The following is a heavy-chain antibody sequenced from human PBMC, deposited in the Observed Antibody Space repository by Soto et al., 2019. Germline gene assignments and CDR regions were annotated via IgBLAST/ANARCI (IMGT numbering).Heavy chain of an antibody. CDR2: ISYDGSNK. V-gene: IGHV3-30*03. Sequence: GGYLRLSCAASGFTFSSYGMHWVRQAPGKGLEWVAVISYDGSNKYYADSVKGRFTISRDNSKNTLYLQMNSLRAEDTAVYYCASHGPAAAYCGGDCYWYYWGQGTLVTVSS. CDR3: ASHGPAAAYCGGDCYWYY. D-gene: IGHD2-21*02. J-gene: IGHJ4*02. CDR1: GFTFSSYG.